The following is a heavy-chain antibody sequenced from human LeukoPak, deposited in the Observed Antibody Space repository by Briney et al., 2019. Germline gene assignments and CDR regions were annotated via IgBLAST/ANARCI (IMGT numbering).Heavy chain of an antibody. Sequence: SETLSLTCTVSGGSTSSYYRSWIRQPAGKGLEWIGRIYTSGSTNYNPSLKSRVTMSVDTSKNQFSLKLSSVTAADTAVYYCVSGRGYSYGEYYFDYWGQGTLVTVSS. V-gene: IGHV4-4*07. CDR2: IYTSGST. D-gene: IGHD5-18*01. J-gene: IGHJ4*02. CDR1: GGSTSSYY. CDR3: VSGRGYSYGEYYFDY.